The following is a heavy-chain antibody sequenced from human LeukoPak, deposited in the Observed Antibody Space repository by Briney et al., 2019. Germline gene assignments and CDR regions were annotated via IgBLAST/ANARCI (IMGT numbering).Heavy chain of an antibody. Sequence: GASVKVSCKASGYTFTSYDINWVRQATGQGLEWMGWMNPNSGNTGYAQKLQGRVTMTRNTSISTAYMEMSSLRSEDKAVVHCARGRYGDSRDSWGDGTLVTVSS. CDR1: GYTFTSYD. V-gene: IGHV1-8*01. CDR2: MNPNSGNT. CDR3: ARGRYGDSRDS. D-gene: IGHD4-17*01. J-gene: IGHJ5*01.